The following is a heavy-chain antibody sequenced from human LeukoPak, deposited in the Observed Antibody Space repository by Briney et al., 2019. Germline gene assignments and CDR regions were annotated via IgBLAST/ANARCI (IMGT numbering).Heavy chain of an antibody. Sequence: TGGSLRLSCAASGFTFSSYEMNWVRQAPGKGLEWVSYISSSGSTIYYADSVKGRFTISRDNAKNSLYLQMNSLRAEDTAVYYCARSIGIAVAGTIDPWGQGTLVTVSS. CDR1: GFTFSSYE. V-gene: IGHV3-48*03. CDR2: ISSSGSTI. J-gene: IGHJ5*02. CDR3: ARSIGIAVAGTIDP. D-gene: IGHD6-19*01.